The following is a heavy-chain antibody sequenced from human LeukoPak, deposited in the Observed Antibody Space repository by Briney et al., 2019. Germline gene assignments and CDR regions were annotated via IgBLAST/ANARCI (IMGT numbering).Heavy chain of an antibody. CDR1: GFTFSYW. J-gene: IGHJ5*02. CDR3: AKARGYSYGYERLVWFDP. D-gene: IGHD5-18*01. CDR2: INSDGSST. V-gene: IGHV3-74*01. Sequence: GGSLRLSCAASGFTFSYWMHWVRQAPGKGLVWVSRINSDGSSTRYADSVKGRFTISRDNTKNTLYPKMNGLRDEDTAVYYCAKARGYSYGYERLVWFDPWGQGTLVSVSS.